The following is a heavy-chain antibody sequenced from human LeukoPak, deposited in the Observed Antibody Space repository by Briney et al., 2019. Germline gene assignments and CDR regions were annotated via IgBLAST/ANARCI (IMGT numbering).Heavy chain of an antibody. CDR3: ARAARQGFTMIVVPFFYFDL. D-gene: IGHD3-22*01. J-gene: IGHJ2*01. CDR2: INHSGST. CDR1: GGSISSGASD. Sequence: SQTLSLTCTVSGGSISSGASDWGWIRQHPKRGLEWVGYINHSGSTYYNPSLGSRVTMSVDTSKNQFSLKLSSVTAADSAVYYCARAARQGFTMIVVPFFYFDLWGRGTLVTVSS. V-gene: IGHV4-31*03.